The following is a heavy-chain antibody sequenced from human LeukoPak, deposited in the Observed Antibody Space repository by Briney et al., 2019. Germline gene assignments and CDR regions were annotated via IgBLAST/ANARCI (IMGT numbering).Heavy chain of an antibody. D-gene: IGHD2-15*01. Sequence: ASVKVSCKASGYTCTSYAMHWVRQAPGQRLEWMGWINAGNGNTKYSQKFQGRVTITRDTSASTAYMELSSLRSEDTAVYYCARELPRRDHDAFDIWGQGTMVTVSS. J-gene: IGHJ3*02. V-gene: IGHV1-3*01. CDR1: GYTCTSYA. CDR3: ARELPRRDHDAFDI. CDR2: INAGNGNT.